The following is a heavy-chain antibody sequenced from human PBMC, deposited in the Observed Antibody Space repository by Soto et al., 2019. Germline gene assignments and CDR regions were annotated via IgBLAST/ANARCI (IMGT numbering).Heavy chain of an antibody. D-gene: IGHD1-26*01. Sequence: GGSLRLSCAASGFTFSTYAMSWVRQGHGKGLEWVSGISGSGDNTYYADSVKGRFTISRDNSKNTLYLQMNSLRAEDTAVYYCARDRGSGSYYYYGMDVWGQGTTVTVSS. CDR2: ISGSGDNT. V-gene: IGHV3-23*01. CDR1: GFTFSTYA. J-gene: IGHJ6*02. CDR3: ARDRGSGSYYYYGMDV.